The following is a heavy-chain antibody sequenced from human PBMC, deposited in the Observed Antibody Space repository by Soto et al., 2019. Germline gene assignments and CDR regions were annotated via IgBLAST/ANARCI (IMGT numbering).Heavy chain of an antibody. D-gene: IGHD1-1*01. Sequence: ASETLSLPCTVSYGSIRSGGYYWSWIRQHPGKGLEWIGYIHYSGSTYYNPSLKSRVTISLDTSKNQFSLKLSSVTAADTALYYCASTNIQHWSLAYWGQGILVTVSS. V-gene: IGHV4-31*03. CDR3: ASTNIQHWSLAY. CDR2: IHYSGST. J-gene: IGHJ4*02. CDR1: YGSIRSGGYY.